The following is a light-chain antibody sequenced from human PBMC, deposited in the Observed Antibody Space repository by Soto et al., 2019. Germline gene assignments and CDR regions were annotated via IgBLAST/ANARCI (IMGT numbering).Light chain of an antibody. J-gene: IGLJ1*01. CDR2: EVR. Sequence: QSALTQPASVSGSPGQSITISCTGTSSDVGDYDYVSWYQQYPGKAPKLMIYEVRNRPSGVSNRFSGSKSGNTASLTISGLQAGDEADYYCSSYSFSTPYVLGTGPKVTVL. V-gene: IGLV2-14*01. CDR1: SSDVGDYDY. CDR3: SSYSFSTPYV.